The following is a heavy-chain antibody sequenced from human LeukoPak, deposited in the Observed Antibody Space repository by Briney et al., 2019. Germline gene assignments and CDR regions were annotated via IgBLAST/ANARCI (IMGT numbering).Heavy chain of an antibody. D-gene: IGHD3-22*01. CDR2: ISSSGSTI. CDR3: AREPYDSSGYHSEYFDY. CDR1: GFTFSSYE. Sequence: PGGSLRLSCAASGFTFSSYEMNWVRQAPGKGLEWVSYISSSGSTIYYADSVKGRFTISRVNAKNSLYLQMNSLRAEDTAVYYCAREPYDSSGYHSEYFDYWGQGTLVTVSS. V-gene: IGHV3-48*03. J-gene: IGHJ4*02.